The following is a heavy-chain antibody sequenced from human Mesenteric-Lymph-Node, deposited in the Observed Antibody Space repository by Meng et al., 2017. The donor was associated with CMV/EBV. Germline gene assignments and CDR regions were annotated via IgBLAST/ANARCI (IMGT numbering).Heavy chain of an antibody. J-gene: IGHJ4*02. V-gene: IGHV3-11*04. D-gene: IGHD3-22*01. CDR3: ARDLGVYYDSSGSTNDY. CDR1: GFTFSDYY. Sequence: GESLKISCAASGFTFSDYYMSWIRQAPGKGLEWVSYISSSGSTIYYADSVKGRFTISRDNAKNSLYLQMNSLRAEDTAVYYCARDLGVYYDSSGSTNDYWGQGTLVTVSS. CDR2: ISSSGSTI.